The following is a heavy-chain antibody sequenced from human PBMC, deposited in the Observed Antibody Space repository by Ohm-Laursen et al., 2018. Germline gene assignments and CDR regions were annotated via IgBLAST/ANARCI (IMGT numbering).Heavy chain of an antibody. V-gene: IGHV3-30*18. CDR2: ISYDGSSK. Sequence: SLRLSCSASGFTFSSYGMHWVRQAPGKGLEWVAVISYDGSSKYYADSVKGRFTISRDNSKNMLYLQMNSLRAEDTAVYYCAKDSPFLEWLLWGQGTLVTVSS. CDR3: AKDSPFLEWLL. CDR1: GFTFSSYG. D-gene: IGHD3-3*01. J-gene: IGHJ4*02.